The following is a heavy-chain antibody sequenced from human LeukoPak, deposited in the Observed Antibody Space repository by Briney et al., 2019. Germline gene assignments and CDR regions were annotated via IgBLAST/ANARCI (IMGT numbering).Heavy chain of an antibody. Sequence: GSSVKVSCKASGGTFSSYAISWVRQAPGQGLEWMGGIIPIFGTANCAQKFQGRVTITTDESTSTAYMELSSLRSEDTAVYYCARASSKEMATIGFDYWGQGTLVTVSS. CDR3: ARASSKEMATIGFDY. D-gene: IGHD5-24*01. CDR1: GGTFSSYA. J-gene: IGHJ4*02. CDR2: IIPIFGTA. V-gene: IGHV1-69*05.